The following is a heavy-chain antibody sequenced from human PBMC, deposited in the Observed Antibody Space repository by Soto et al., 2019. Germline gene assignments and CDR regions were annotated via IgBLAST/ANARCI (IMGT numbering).Heavy chain of an antibody. Sequence: EVQLVESGRGLVKPGGSLRLSCAASGFTFSSDSRNWVRQAPGKGLEWVSSSSSSSSYIYYADSVKGRFTISRDNAKNLLYLQMNSLRAEDTAVYYCARGRDIVLMVFAYYYGMDVWGQGTTVTVSS. CDR1: GFTFSSDS. J-gene: IGHJ6*02. CDR2: SSSSSSYI. CDR3: ARGRDIVLMVFAYYYGMDV. D-gene: IGHD2-8*01. V-gene: IGHV3-21*01.